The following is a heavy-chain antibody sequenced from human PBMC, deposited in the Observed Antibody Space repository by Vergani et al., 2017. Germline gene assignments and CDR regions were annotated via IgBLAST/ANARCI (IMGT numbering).Heavy chain of an antibody. CDR1: GGSISSGDHC. D-gene: IGHD6-25*01. Sequence: QVQLQESGPGVVKPSQTLSLTCAVSGGSISSGDHCWTWIRQRPGKGLEWIGYIFYSGTTYDKPSLSSRLTISVDTSQNQFSLKLRSVTAADTAVYYCARVDTQVPATSHFYYMDVWGKGTTVVVSS. J-gene: IGHJ6*03. CDR3: ARVDTQVPATSHFYYMDV. V-gene: IGHV4-31*11. CDR2: IFYSGTT.